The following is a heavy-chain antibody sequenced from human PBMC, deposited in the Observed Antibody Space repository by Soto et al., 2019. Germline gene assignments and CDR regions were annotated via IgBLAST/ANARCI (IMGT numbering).Heavy chain of an antibody. CDR3: ARGYRSFWSHDNWFDP. V-gene: IGHV4-34*01. J-gene: IGHJ5*02. D-gene: IGHD6-19*01. CDR1: GGSFSGKH. CDR2: ITLGGST. Sequence: PSENLSLTCAISGGSFSGKHRSWIRQAPRQGLEWIGEITLGGSTNYSPSLKSRVSISVDEGKKQFSLEMASVTAADTAVYYCARGYRSFWSHDNWFDPWGQGILVTVSS.